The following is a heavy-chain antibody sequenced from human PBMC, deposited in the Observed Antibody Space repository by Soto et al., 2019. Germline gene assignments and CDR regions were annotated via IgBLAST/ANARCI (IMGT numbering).Heavy chain of an antibody. CDR3: AHSRQGYSSSWYKNNWFDP. D-gene: IGHD6-13*01. CDR2: IYWNDGK. V-gene: IGHV2-5*01. CDR1: GLSLSTSGVG. Sequence: GSGPTLVNPXQTLTLTCTFSGLSLSTSGVGVSWVRQPPGKALEWLTLIYWNDGKRYSPSLKNRLTITKDTSKNQVVLTMTNMDPLDTATYYCAHSRQGYSSSWYKNNWFDPWGQGTLVTVSS. J-gene: IGHJ5*02.